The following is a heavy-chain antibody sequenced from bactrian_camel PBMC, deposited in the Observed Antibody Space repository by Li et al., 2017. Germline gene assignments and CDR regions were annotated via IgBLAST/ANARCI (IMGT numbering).Heavy chain of an antibody. J-gene: IGHJ4*01. CDR2: IDGDDSL. CDR3: AAGRLNCLKTDPTDEWTY. CDR1: GFISSNHC. Sequence: QLVESGGGLVQPGGSLRLSCAASGFISSNHCVAWFREGPGKEREGVAVIDGDDSLGYDPSVQGRFTISQDNAANTLTLQMNSLKPEDTAMYYCAAGRLNCLKTDPTDEWTYWGQGTQVTVS. V-gene: IGHV3S9*01. D-gene: IGHD2*01.